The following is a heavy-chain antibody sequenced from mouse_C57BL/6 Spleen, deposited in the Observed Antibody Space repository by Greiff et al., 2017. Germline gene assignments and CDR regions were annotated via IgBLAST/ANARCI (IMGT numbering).Heavy chain of an antibody. J-gene: IGHJ4*01. V-gene: IGHV5-17*01. CDR2: ISSGSSTI. CDR1: GFTFSDYG. CDR3: ARDGYYVYAMDY. D-gene: IGHD2-3*01. Sequence: EVNLVESGGGLVKPGGSLKLSCAASGFTFSDYGMHWVRQAPEKGLEWVAYISSGSSTIYYADTVKGRFTISRDNAKNTLFLQMTSLRSEDTAMYYCARDGYYVYAMDYWGQGTSVTVSS.